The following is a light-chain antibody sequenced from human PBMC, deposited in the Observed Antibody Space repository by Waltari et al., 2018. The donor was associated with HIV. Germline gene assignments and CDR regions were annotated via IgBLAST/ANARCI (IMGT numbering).Light chain of an antibody. Sequence: SSELTQPPSLSVSPGQTATITCSGDAFPKPYTYWYQQQQGQAPVVVIYKDSERPSGIPERFSGSSSGTTVTLTISGVQAEDEADYHCQSVDSSGSIWVFGGGTKLTVL. CDR3: QSVDSSGSIWV. J-gene: IGLJ3*02. CDR1: AFPKPY. V-gene: IGLV3-25*03. CDR2: KDS.